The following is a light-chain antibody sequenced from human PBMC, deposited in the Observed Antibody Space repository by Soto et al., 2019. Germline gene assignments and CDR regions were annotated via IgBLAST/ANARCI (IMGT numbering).Light chain of an antibody. CDR3: HQYGNSPWT. CDR2: GAS. Sequence: EIVLTQSPGTLSLSPGERATLSCRASQSVSSSFLAWYQQKPGQAPRLLIYGASSKAAGIPDRFTGSGSGTYFTLTISRLETEEFAVYYCHQYGNSPWTFGQGTKVEIK. J-gene: IGKJ1*01. V-gene: IGKV3-20*01. CDR1: QSVSSSF.